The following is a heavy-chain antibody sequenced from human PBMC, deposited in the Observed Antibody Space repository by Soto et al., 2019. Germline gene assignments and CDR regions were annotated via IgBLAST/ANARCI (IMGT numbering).Heavy chain of an antibody. Sequence: QVQLVQSGAEVKKPGSSVKVSCKASGGTFSSYAISWVRQAPGQGLEWMGGIIPIFGTANYAQKFQGRVTSPADESTSKAYMELSSLRSEDTAVYYCALHYGSGSNYYYYGMDVWGQGTTVTVSS. CDR2: IIPIFGTA. J-gene: IGHJ6*02. V-gene: IGHV1-69*12. CDR1: GGTFSSYA. D-gene: IGHD3-10*01. CDR3: ALHYGSGSNYYYYGMDV.